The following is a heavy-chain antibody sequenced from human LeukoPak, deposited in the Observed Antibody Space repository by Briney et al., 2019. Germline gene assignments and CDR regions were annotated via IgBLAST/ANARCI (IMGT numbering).Heavy chain of an antibody. D-gene: IGHD5-24*01. Sequence: GGSLRLSCAAFGFTFSSYSMNWVRQAPGKGLEWVSSISSSSSYIYYADSVKGRFTISRANAKNSLYLQMNSLRAEDTAVYYCARDRSRDGYNSHMDVWGKGTTVTVSS. CDR3: ARDRSRDGYNSHMDV. CDR2: ISSSSSYI. J-gene: IGHJ6*03. V-gene: IGHV3-21*01. CDR1: GFTFSSYS.